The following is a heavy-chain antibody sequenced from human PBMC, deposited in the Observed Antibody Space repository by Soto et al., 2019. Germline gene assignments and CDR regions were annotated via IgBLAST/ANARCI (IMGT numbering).Heavy chain of an antibody. CDR1: GGSFSGYY. CDR2: INHSGST. V-gene: IGHV4-34*01. D-gene: IGHD3-22*01. J-gene: IGHJ6*02. CDR3: ARSYYDSSGYYWYYYYGMDV. Sequence: PSETLSLTCAVYGGSFSGYYWSWIRQPPGKGLEWIGEINHSGSTNYNPSLKSRVTILVDTSKNQFSLKLSSVTAADTAVYYCARSYYDSSGYYWYYYYGMDVWGQGTTVTVSS.